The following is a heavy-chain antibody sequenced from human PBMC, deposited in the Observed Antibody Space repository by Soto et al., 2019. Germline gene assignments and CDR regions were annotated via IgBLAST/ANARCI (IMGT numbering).Heavy chain of an antibody. CDR1: GASINSGGSY. J-gene: IGHJ4*02. D-gene: IGHD5-12*01. CDR2: IYYSGTT. Sequence: QVQLQESGPGLVKPSQILSLTCTVSGASINSGGSYWSWIHQHPGKGLEWIGHIYYSGTTYYNPSLKSRVTISVDTSKNQFSLKLSSVTAADTAVYYCAREARGYSGYAAVDYWGQGTLVTVSS. V-gene: IGHV4-31*03. CDR3: AREARGYSGYAAVDY.